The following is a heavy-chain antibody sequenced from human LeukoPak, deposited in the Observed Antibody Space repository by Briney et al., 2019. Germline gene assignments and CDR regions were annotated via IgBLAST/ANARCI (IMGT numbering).Heavy chain of an antibody. CDR1: GGSISSDRSY. CDR2: IYYSGIT. J-gene: IGHJ4*02. CDR3: ARLNFDTARNDFDY. D-gene: IGHD3-22*01. V-gene: IGHV4-39*01. Sequence: PSETLSLTCTVSGGSISSDRSYWGWFRQPRQPPGKGLEWIGDIYYSGITYYNPSLKSRVTISVDTSKNQFSLKLSSVTAADTALYYCARLNFDTARNDFDYWGQGTLVTVSS.